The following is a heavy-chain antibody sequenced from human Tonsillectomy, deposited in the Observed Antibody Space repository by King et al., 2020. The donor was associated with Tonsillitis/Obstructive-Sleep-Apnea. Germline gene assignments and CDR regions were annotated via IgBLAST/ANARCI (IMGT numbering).Heavy chain of an antibody. CDR2: IKQDGSEI. J-gene: IGHJ6*03. CDR1: GFTFSSDW. V-gene: IGHV3-7*01. Sequence: VQLVESGGGLVQPGGSLRLSCTASGFTFSSDWMTWVRQAPGKGLEWVANIKQDGSEIYYVDSVKGRFTISRDSAKNSLYLQMSSLRAEDTAVYYCASTLWSGYSNHYMDDWGKGTTVTV. CDR3: ASTLWSGYSNHYMDD. D-gene: IGHD3-3*01.